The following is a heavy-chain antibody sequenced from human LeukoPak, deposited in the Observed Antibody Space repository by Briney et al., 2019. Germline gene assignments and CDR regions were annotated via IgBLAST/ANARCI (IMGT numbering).Heavy chain of an antibody. J-gene: IGHJ4*02. CDR1: GGSISSGDYY. D-gene: IGHD5-12*01. V-gene: IGHV4-30-4*01. CDR2: IYYSGST. Sequence: SETLPLTCTVSGGSISSGDYYWSWIRQPPGKGLEWIGYIYYSGSTYYNPSLKSRVTISVDTSKNQFSLKLSSVTAADTAVYYCARVRGGLRFLDYWGQGTLVTVSS. CDR3: ARVRGGLRFLDY.